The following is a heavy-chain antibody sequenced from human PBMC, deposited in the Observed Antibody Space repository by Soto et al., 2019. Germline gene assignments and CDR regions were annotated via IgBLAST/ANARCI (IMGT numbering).Heavy chain of an antibody. CDR2: MNPNSGNT. CDR3: ERGHRKWLLLCGMDV. V-gene: IGHV1-8*01. J-gene: IGHJ6*02. CDR1: GYTFTSYD. D-gene: IGHD3-22*01. Sequence: PGASVKVSCKASGYTFTSYDINWVRQATGQGLEWMGWMNPNSGNTGYAQKFQGRVTMTRNTSISTAYMELSSLRSEDTAVYYCERGHRKWLLLCGMDVCGQGPTVTVSS.